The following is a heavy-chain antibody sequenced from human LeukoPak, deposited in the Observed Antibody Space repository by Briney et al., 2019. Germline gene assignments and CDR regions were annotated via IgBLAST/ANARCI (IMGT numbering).Heavy chain of an antibody. D-gene: IGHD2-2*01. V-gene: IGHV4-34*01. Sequence: PSETLSLTCAVYGGSFSGYYWSWIRQPPGKGLEWIGEINHSGSTNYNPSLKSRVTISVDTSKNQFSLKLSSVTAADTAVYYCARLNRPKVGDKAVVVPAAHFDHWGQGTLVTVSS. CDR3: ARLNRPKVGDKAVVVPAAHFDH. CDR2: INHSGST. J-gene: IGHJ4*02. CDR1: GGSFSGYY.